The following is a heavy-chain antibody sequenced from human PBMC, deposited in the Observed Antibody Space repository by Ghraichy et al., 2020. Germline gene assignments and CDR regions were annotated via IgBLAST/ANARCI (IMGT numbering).Heavy chain of an antibody. CDR2: ISHVGIT. CDR1: GGSFSGSY. D-gene: IGHD6-13*01. Sequence: SETLSLTCAVYGGSFSGSYWSWFRQSPGEGLQWIGDISHVGITSYTPSLRSRLTLSVDTSRNQFSLNLTSVTAADTAVYYWAGSEQQPGYPSYYYMDVWGKGTTVTGSS. J-gene: IGHJ6*03. CDR3: AGSEQQPGYPSYYYMDV. V-gene: IGHV4-34*01.